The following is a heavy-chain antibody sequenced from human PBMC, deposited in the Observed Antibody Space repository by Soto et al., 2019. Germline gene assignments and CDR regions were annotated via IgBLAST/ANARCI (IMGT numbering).Heavy chain of an antibody. CDR1: GYIFTSYD. J-gene: IGHJ3*02. CDR3: ARGGASARGAFDI. Sequence: ASVKVSCKASGYIFTSYDIIWVRQAPGQGLEWMGWMNPNSGNTATAQKFQGRVTFSRSTSISTAYVELSSLRSDDTAVYYCARGGASARGAFDIWGQGTMVTVSS. V-gene: IGHV1-8*01. CDR2: MNPNSGNT.